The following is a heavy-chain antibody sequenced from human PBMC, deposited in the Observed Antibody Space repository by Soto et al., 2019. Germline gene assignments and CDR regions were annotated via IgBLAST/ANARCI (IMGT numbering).Heavy chain of an antibody. J-gene: IGHJ1*01. D-gene: IGHD4-4*01. V-gene: IGHV3-7*01. CDR2: INQGGSET. CDR3: ERDGPIQQLGQSYQF. Sequence: EVQLVESGGALVQPGGSLRLSCAASGFPFTVFWMSWVRRVPGKGLEWLANINQGGSETYYVDSVKGRFTISRDNAANLVYLEMNSLRAEDTAVYYCERDGPIQQLGQSYQFWGQGTLVTVSS. CDR1: GFPFTVFW.